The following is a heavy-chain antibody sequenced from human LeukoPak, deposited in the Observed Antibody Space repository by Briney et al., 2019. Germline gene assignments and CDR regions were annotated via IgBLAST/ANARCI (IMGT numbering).Heavy chain of an antibody. Sequence: PGGSLRLSCAASGFAFSTFWMGWVRQAPGNGLEWVANIKQDGSGKSYADSLKARFTISRDNGKNSLYLQMNSLRADDTAVYYCAGWDRSHWFDYWGQGTLVTVSS. J-gene: IGHJ4*02. CDR2: IKQDGSGK. D-gene: IGHD1-1*01. CDR3: AGWDRSHWFDY. V-gene: IGHV3-7*04. CDR1: GFAFSTFW.